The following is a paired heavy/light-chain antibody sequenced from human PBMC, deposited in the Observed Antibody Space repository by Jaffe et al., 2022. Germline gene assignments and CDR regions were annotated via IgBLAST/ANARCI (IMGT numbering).Heavy chain of an antibody. CDR2: IWYDGGNK. CDR3: ARGGETCGGGLCPPGY. V-gene: IGHV3-30*02. CDR1: GYIFTASG. J-gene: IGHJ4*02. Sequence: QVQLVESGGGVVQPGGSLRLSCVGTGYIFTASGMHWVRQAPGKGLEWVAFIWYDGGNKYYADSVRGRFTISRDNSKNTLYLQMNSLRTEDTAVYYCARGGETCGGGLCPPGYWGQGTLVTVSS. D-gene: IGHD2-21*01.
Light chain of an antibody. CDR1: SGSVSTTSF. CDR3: VLYWGSGIWV. Sequence: QAVVTQEPSLSVSPGGTVTLTCGFISGSVSTTSFPTWSQQTPGQPPRTLVYNTDTRSSGVPDRFSGSILANKAALTITGAQADDESYYYCVLYWGSGIWVFGGGTKLTVL. CDR2: NTD. J-gene: IGLJ3*02. V-gene: IGLV8-61*01.